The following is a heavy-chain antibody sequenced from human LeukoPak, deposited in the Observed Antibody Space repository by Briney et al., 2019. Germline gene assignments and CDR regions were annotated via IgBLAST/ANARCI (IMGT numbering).Heavy chain of an antibody. CDR3: ARVVSAAGLDP. V-gene: IGHV4-61*01. D-gene: IGHD6-13*01. Sequence: SETLSLTCTVSGVSVSSGSYYWSWIRQPPGKGLEWIGYIYYSGSTNYNPSLKSRVTISVDTSKNQFSLKLSSVTAADTAVYYCARVVSAAGLDPWGQGTLVTVSS. CDR2: IYYSGST. J-gene: IGHJ5*02. CDR1: GVSVSSGSYY.